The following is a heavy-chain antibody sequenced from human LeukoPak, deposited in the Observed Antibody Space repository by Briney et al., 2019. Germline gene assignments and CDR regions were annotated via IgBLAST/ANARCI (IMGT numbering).Heavy chain of an antibody. J-gene: IGHJ4*02. CDR1: GYTFTSYG. D-gene: IGHD5-18*01. V-gene: IGHV1-18*01. CDR2: ISAYNGNT. Sequence: ASVKVSCKASGYTFTSYGISWVRQAPGQGLEWMGWISAYNGNTNYAQKLQGRVTMTTDTSTSTAYMELRSLRSDDTAVYYCARPYHSSGYSYGYHFDYWGQGTLVTVSS. CDR3: ARPYHSSGYSYGYHFDY.